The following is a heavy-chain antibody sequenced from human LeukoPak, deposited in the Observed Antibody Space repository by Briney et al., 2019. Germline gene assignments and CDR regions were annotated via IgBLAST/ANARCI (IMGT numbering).Heavy chain of an antibody. CDR2: ISYDGSNK. J-gene: IGHJ4*02. Sequence: GGSLRLSCSASGFTFSSYAMHWVRQAPGKGLEWVAVISYDGSNKYYADSVKGRFTISRDNSKNTLYLQMNSLRAEDTAVYYCARVSGWTGYWGQGTLVTVSS. CDR1: GFTFSSYA. CDR3: ARVSGWTGY. D-gene: IGHD6-19*01. V-gene: IGHV3-30-3*01.